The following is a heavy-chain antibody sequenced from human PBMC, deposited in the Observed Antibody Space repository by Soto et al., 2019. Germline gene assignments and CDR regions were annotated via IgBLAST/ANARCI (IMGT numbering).Heavy chain of an antibody. J-gene: IGHJ6*02. CDR2: IIPIFGTA. Sequence: ASVKVSCKASGGTFSSYAISWVRQAPGQGLEWMGGIIPIFGTANYAQKFQGRVTITADKSTSTAYMELSSLRSGDTAVYYCARSRSYSSSWHHPYYYYGMDVWGQGTTVTVSS. CDR1: GGTFSSYA. CDR3: ARSRSYSSSWHHPYYYYGMDV. V-gene: IGHV1-69*06. D-gene: IGHD6-13*01.